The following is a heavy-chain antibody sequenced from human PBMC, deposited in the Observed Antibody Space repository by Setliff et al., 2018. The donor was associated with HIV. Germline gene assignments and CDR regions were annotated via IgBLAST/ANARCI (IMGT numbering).Heavy chain of an antibody. CDR3: ARLDTVMLYTDC. D-gene: IGHD3-16*01. Sequence: PSETLSLTCTVSGGSISSYYWGWFRQPPGKGLEYIGSIYQSGSTYYSPSLKSRISMSIDTSKDQFSLRLKSVTASDMAVYYCARLDTVMLYTDCWGQGTLVTVSS. CDR2: IYQSGST. J-gene: IGHJ4*02. CDR1: GGSISSYY. V-gene: IGHV4-59*04.